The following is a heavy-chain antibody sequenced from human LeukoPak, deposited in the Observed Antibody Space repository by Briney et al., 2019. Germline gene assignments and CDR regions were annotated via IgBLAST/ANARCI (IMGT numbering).Heavy chain of an antibody. CDR2: INPNSGNT. Sequence: ASVKVSCKASGYTFTGYYMHWVRQAPGQGLEWMGWINPNSGNTGYAQKFQGRVTMTRNTSISTAYMELSSLRSEDTAVYYCARGDMVYYYDSSGYYLYYWGQGTLVTVSS. V-gene: IGHV1-8*02. J-gene: IGHJ4*02. D-gene: IGHD3-22*01. CDR1: GYTFTGYY. CDR3: ARGDMVYYYDSSGYYLYY.